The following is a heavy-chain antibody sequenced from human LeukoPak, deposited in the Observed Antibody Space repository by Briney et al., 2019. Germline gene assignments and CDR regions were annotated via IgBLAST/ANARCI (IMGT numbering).Heavy chain of an antibody. CDR2: ISGSGGST. CDR3: AKDLGYQSYYYYGMDV. V-gene: IGHV3-23*01. D-gene: IGHD5-12*01. CDR1: GFTFSSYA. Sequence: GGSLRLSCAASGFTFSSYAMSWVRQAPGKGLEWVSAISGSGGSTYYADSVKGRFTISRDNSKSTLYLQMNSLRAEDTAVYYCAKDLGYQSYYYYGMDVWGQGTTVTVSS. J-gene: IGHJ6*02.